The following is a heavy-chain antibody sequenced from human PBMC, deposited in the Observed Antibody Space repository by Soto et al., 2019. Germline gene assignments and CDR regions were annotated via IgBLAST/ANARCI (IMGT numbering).Heavy chain of an antibody. V-gene: IGHV4-59*01. CDR1: GGSISSYY. CDR2: IYYSGST. Sequence: QVQLQESGPGLVKPSETLFLTCTVSGGSISSYYWSWIRQPPGKGLEWIGYIYYSGSTNYNPSLKSRVTISVDTSKNQFSLKLSSVTAADTAVYYCARATSYCSGGSCYSGWFDPWGQGTLVTVSS. CDR3: ARATSYCSGGSCYSGWFDP. D-gene: IGHD2-15*01. J-gene: IGHJ5*02.